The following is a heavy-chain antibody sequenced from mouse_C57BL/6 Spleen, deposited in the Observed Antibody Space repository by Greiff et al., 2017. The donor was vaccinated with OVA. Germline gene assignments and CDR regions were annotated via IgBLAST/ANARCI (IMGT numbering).Heavy chain of an antibody. D-gene: IGHD2-4*01. Sequence: QVQLKQPGAELVKPGASVKLSCKASGYTFTSYWMHWVKQRPGRGLEWIGRIDPNSGGTKYNEKFKSKATLTVDKPSSTAYMQLSSLTSEDSAVYYCASDYDVAWFAYWGQGTLVTVSA. CDR3: ASDYDVAWFAY. V-gene: IGHV1-72*01. CDR2: IDPNSGGT. CDR1: GYTFTSYW. J-gene: IGHJ3*01.